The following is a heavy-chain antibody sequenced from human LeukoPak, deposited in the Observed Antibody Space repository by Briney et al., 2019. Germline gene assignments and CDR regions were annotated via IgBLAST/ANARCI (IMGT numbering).Heavy chain of an antibody. CDR2: IRSKAFGGTT. CDR1: EFTFSDYA. Sequence: GGSLRLSCTAFEFTFSDYAMTWVRQAPGKGLEWLGFIRSKAFGGTTEYAASVKGRFTTSRDDSKSIAYLQMISLKTDDTAVYYCTRGPYNNYVNLDYWGQGTLVTVSS. D-gene: IGHD4-11*01. V-gene: IGHV3-49*04. CDR3: TRGPYNNYVNLDY. J-gene: IGHJ4*02.